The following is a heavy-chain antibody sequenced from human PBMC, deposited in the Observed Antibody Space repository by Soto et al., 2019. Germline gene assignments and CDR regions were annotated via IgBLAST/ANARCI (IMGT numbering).Heavy chain of an antibody. CDR2: INTGKGNT. CDR3: ARAGDDCSAANCYVIDY. D-gene: IGHD2-2*01. CDR1: GYTFSSYA. V-gene: IGHV1-3*04. J-gene: IGHJ4*02. Sequence: ASVKVSCKASGYTFSSYAMHWVRQAPGQRLEWMGWINTGKGNTKYSQKFQGRVTITSDTSATTAYMDLSSLRSEDTAMYYCARAGDDCSAANCYVIDYWGQGTLVTVSS.